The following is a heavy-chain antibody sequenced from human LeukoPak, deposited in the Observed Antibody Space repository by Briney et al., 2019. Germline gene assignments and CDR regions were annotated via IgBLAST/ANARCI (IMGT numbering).Heavy chain of an antibody. J-gene: IGHJ4*02. Sequence: DSVNVSYTASGYTFSRTGWYLYWLRQAPGQGLECMGWIYPNNGATAYAQKFQGRVAMTRDTSISTAYMELRGLRPDDTAVYYCARDGPAQMVEFAYWGQGTLVTVPS. CDR1: GYTFSRTGWY. CDR2: IYPNNGAT. CDR3: ARDGPAQMVEFAY. V-gene: IGHV1-2*02. D-gene: IGHD3-10*01.